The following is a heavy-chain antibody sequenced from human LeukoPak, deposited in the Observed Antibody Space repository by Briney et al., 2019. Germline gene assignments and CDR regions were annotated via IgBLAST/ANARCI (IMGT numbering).Heavy chain of an antibody. V-gene: IGHV1-46*01. D-gene: IGHD2-21*01. CDR3: ARSGMWFSTND. J-gene: IGHJ4*02. Sequence: ASVKVSCKAHGYTVTNYYMHWVRQDPGQGLEWMGMINPSTNGWTYAQKFQGRVTVTSDTSTSTVYMELSSLRSEDTAVYYCARSGMWFSTNDWGQGTLISVSS. CDR2: INPSTNGW. CDR1: GYTVTNYY.